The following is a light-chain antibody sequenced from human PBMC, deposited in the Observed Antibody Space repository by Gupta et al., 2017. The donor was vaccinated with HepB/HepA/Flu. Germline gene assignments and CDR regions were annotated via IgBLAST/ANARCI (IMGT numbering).Light chain of an antibody. CDR2: DVR. CDR1: SRDVGAYSY. J-gene: IGLJ2*01. Sequence: QSALTQPASVSGSPGQSITISCTGTSRDVGAYSYVSWYQQYPGRAPKVIIYDVRYRPSGVSDRFSGSKSGSTASLTISGLQAEDEAHYYCLSYTSTRTVIFGGGTKLTVL. V-gene: IGLV2-14*03. CDR3: LSYTSTRTVI.